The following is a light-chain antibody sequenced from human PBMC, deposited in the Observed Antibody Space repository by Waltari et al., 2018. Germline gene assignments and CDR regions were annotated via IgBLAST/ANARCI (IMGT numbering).Light chain of an antibody. J-gene: IGKJ2*01. CDR3: QQAYSFPRT. V-gene: IGKV1-12*01. CDR2: TAV. CDR1: QDISSW. Sequence: DIQMTQSPSSVSASVGDRVTITCRASQDISSWLAWYQQKPGKAPKLLVYTAVSLQSGVPSRFSGSGSGTEFTLTISNLQPDDFATYYCQQAYSFPRTFGQGTKLEIK.